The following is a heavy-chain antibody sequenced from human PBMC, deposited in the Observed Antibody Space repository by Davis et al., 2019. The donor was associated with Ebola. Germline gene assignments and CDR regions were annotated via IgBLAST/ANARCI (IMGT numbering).Heavy chain of an antibody. CDR3: ARAVPGKEDLDY. CDR2: TSHDGTTT. CDR1: GVSGITFSTYW. J-gene: IGHJ4*02. V-gene: IGHV3-30*03. D-gene: IGHD6-19*01. Sequence: PGGSLRLSCAVSGVSGITFSTYWMHWVRQAPDKGLEWVAVTSHDGTTTYYEDSVKGRFTISRDNSKNMLFLQLNRLRSEDTAVYFCARAVPGKEDLDYWGQGTLVTVYS.